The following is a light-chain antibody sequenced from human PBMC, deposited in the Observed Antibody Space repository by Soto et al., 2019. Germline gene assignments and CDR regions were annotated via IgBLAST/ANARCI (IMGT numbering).Light chain of an antibody. CDR1: QAINNY. CDR3: QKFNAVPT. V-gene: IGKV1-27*01. Sequence: DMQMTQSPSSLSASVGDRVTSTCRASQAINNYLAWYQQKPGKVPTLLISAASTLQSGVPSRFSGSGSGTDFTLTISSLQPEDVATYYCQKFNAVPTFGGGTKVEI. J-gene: IGKJ4*01. CDR2: AAS.